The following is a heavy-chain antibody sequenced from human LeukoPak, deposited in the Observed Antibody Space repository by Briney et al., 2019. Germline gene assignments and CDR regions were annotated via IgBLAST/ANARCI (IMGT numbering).Heavy chain of an antibody. D-gene: IGHD3-10*01. CDR2: IILILGIA. CDR3: ARDVENCYGSGSYCWFDP. J-gene: IGHJ5*02. CDR1: GGTFSSYA. Sequence: SVKVSCKASGGTFSSYAISWVRQAPGQGLEWMGRIILILGIANYAQKFQGRVTITADKSTSTAYMELSSLRSEDTAVYYCARDVENCYGSGSYCWFDPWGQGTLVTVSS. V-gene: IGHV1-69*04.